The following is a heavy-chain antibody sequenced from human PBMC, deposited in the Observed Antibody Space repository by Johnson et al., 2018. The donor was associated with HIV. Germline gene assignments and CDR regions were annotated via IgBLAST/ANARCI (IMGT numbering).Heavy chain of an antibody. Sequence: VQLVESGGGLVQPGRSLRLSCAASGFTFDDYGMHWVRQAPGKGLEWVSGINWNSGSIGYADSVKGRFTISRDNSKNTLHLQINSLRAEDTAMYYCAKERAYIRSFDIWGQGTVVTVSS. CDR2: INWNSGSI. J-gene: IGHJ3*02. CDR1: GFTFDDYG. V-gene: IGHV3-9*01. CDR3: AKERAYIRSFDI. D-gene: IGHD1-14*01.